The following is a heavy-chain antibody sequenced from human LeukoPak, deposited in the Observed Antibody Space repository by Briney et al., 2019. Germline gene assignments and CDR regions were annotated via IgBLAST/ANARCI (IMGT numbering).Heavy chain of an antibody. V-gene: IGHV3-23*01. CDR3: AKWGDYDVLTGYYVSDF. Sequence: PGGSLRLSCAASGFIFSNYAMYWVRQAPGKGLEWVSAISGRSDNTYYADSVKGRFTLSRDSSKYTLYLQMNSLRADDTAVYYCAKWGDYDVLTGYYVSDFWGQGTLVTVSS. J-gene: IGHJ4*02. CDR2: ISGRSDNT. CDR1: GFIFSNYA. D-gene: IGHD3-9*01.